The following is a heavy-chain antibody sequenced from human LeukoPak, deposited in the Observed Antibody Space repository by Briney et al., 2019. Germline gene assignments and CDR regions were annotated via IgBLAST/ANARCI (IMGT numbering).Heavy chain of an antibody. Sequence: GRSLRLSCAASGFTFSSYGMHWVREAPGQELEWVAVISYGGSNKYYADSVKGRFTISRDNSKNTLYLQMNSLRAEDTAVYYCAKAECSSSWYFGYYYYGMDVWGQGTTVTVSS. CDR1: GFTFSSYG. CDR2: ISYGGSNK. J-gene: IGHJ6*02. D-gene: IGHD6-13*01. V-gene: IGHV3-30*18. CDR3: AKAECSSSWYFGYYYYGMDV.